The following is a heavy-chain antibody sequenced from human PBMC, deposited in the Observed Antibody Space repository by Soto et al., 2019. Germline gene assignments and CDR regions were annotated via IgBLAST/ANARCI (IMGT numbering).Heavy chain of an antibody. CDR1: GGSISSYY. J-gene: IGHJ4*02. CDR3: ARGGYSSGWRDY. V-gene: IGHV4-59*01. Sequence: PLETLPLTCTVSGGSISSYYWSWIRQPPGKGLEWIGYIYYSGSTNYNPSLKSRVTISVDTSKNQFSLKLSSVTAADTAVYYCARGGYSSGWRDYWGQGTPVTVSS. D-gene: IGHD6-19*01. CDR2: IYYSGST.